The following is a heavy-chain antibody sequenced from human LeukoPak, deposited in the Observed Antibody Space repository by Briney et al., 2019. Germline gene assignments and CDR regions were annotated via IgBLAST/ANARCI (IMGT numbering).Heavy chain of an antibody. J-gene: IGHJ4*02. CDR1: GYTFTSYG. D-gene: IGHD6-13*01. V-gene: IGHV1-69*13. Sequence: ASVKVSCKASGYTFTSYGISWVRQAPGQGLEWMGGIIPIFGTANYAQKFQGRVTITADESTSTAYMELSSLRSEDTAVYYCARDGPAAAGGSVDYWGQGTLVTVSS. CDR3: ARDGPAAAGGSVDY. CDR2: IIPIFGTA.